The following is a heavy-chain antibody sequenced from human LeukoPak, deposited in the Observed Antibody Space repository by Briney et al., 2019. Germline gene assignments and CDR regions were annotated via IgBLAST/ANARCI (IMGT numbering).Heavy chain of an antibody. D-gene: IGHD3-3*01. V-gene: IGHV4-59*08. Sequence: SETLSLTCTVSGGSISSYYWSWIRQPPGKGLEWIGYIYYSGSTNCNPSLKSRVTISVDTSKNQFSLKLSSVTAADTAVYYCARQKRFLEWLFFDYWGQGTLVTVSS. CDR2: IYYSGST. J-gene: IGHJ4*02. CDR1: GGSISSYY. CDR3: ARQKRFLEWLFFDY.